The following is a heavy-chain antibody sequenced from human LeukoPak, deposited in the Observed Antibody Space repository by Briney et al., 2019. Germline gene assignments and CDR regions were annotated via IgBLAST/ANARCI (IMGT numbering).Heavy chain of an antibody. CDR1: GFIFSSYA. Sequence: GGSLRLSCRASGFIFSSYALNWVRRAPGQGLEWVSSISSSSGDIYYTDSVKGRFTISRDNARKSLYLQMNSLRVEDTAVYYCVRDYGGSSEAFDLWGQGTMVTVSS. D-gene: IGHD4-23*01. CDR3: VRDYGGSSEAFDL. V-gene: IGHV3-21*01. CDR2: ISSSSGDI. J-gene: IGHJ3*01.